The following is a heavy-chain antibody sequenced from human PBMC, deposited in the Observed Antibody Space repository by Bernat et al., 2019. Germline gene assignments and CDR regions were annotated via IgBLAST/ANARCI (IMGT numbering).Heavy chain of an antibody. CDR1: GFTFSSYS. CDR3: ARIVGHFDA. D-gene: IGHD2-21*01. J-gene: IGHJ4*02. V-gene: IGHV3-21*01. CDR2: ISSSSSYI. Sequence: GGWGGGRVEPGGSLRLSCAASGFTFSSYSMNWVRQAPGKGLEWAASISSSSSYIYYADSVKGRFTISRDNAKNSLYLQMNSLRAEDTAVYYCARIVGHFDAWGQGTLVTVSS.